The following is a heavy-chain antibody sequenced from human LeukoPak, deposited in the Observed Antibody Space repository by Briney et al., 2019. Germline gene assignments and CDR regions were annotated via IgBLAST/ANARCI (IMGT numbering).Heavy chain of an antibody. V-gene: IGHV4-34*01. CDR3: ARGAYFYGSGINWFDP. CDR1: GGSFSGYY. J-gene: IGHJ5*02. CDR2: INHSGST. D-gene: IGHD3-10*01. Sequence: SETLSLTCVVYGGSFSGYYWSWIRQPPGKGLEWIGEINHSGSTNYNPSLKSRVTISVDTSKNQFSLKLSSVTAADTAVYYCARGAYFYGSGINWFDPWGQGTLITVSS.